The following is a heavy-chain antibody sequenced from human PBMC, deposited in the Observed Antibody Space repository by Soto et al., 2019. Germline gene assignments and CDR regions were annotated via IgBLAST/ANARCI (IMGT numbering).Heavy chain of an antibody. J-gene: IGHJ4*02. Sequence: QITLKESGPTLVKPTQTLTLTCSFSGFSLSSSGVAVGWIRQPPGKALEWLALIYWDDDERYSPSLQRRLTXSXXASKNQVVLRMTNMDPSDTGTYYCAHRRGAAAVASWGQGTLVTVSS. V-gene: IGHV2-5*02. D-gene: IGHD6-13*01. CDR3: AHRRGAAAVAS. CDR2: IYWDDDE. CDR1: GFSLSSSGVA.